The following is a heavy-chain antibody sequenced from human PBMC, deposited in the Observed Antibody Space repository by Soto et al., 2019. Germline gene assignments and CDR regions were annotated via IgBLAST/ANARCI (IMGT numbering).Heavy chain of an antibody. CDR3: ARVWVGATASPFDY. Sequence: QVQLVQSGAEVKKPGSSVKVSCKASGGTFSSYAISWVRQAPGQGLEWMGGIIPIFGTANYAQKLQGRVTITADKSTSTAYMELSSLRSEDTAVYYCARVWVGATASPFDYWGQGTLVTVSS. V-gene: IGHV1-69*06. CDR2: IIPIFGTA. J-gene: IGHJ4*02. CDR1: GGTFSSYA. D-gene: IGHD1-26*01.